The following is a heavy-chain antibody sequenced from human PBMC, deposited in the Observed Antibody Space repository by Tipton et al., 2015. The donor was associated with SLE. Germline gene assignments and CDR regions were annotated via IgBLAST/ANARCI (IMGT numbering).Heavy chain of an antibody. D-gene: IGHD4-17*01. V-gene: IGHV4-59*01. CDR3: ARFLYGDYDY. CDR1: GGSISSYY. Sequence: TLSLTCTVSGGSISSYYWSWIRQPPGKGLEWIGEINHSGSTNYNPSLKSRVTISVDTSKNQFSLKLSSVTAADTAVYYCARFLYGDYDYWGQGTLVTVSS. J-gene: IGHJ4*02. CDR2: INHSGST.